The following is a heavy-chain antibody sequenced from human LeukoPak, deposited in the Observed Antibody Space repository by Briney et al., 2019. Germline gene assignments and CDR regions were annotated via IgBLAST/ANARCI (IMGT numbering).Heavy chain of an antibody. D-gene: IGHD3-3*01. V-gene: IGHV1-69*13. Sequence: GASVKVSCKASGGTFNSYAISWVRQAPGQGLEWMGGIIPIFGTANYAQKFQGRVTITADESTSTAYMELSSLRSEDTAVYYCARVFGRLGYYYYGMDVWGQGTTVTVSS. CDR3: ARVFGRLGYYYYGMDV. J-gene: IGHJ6*02. CDR1: GGTFNSYA. CDR2: IIPIFGTA.